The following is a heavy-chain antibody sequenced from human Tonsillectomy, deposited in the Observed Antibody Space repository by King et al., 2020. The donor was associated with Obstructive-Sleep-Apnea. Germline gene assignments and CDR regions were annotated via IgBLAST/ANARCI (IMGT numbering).Heavy chain of an antibody. CDR1: GFTFSRYA. CDR3: ARDRHDYGDYGGSAYYGMDV. D-gene: IGHD4-17*01. CDR2: ISHDGSNK. J-gene: IGHJ6*02. V-gene: IGHV3-30-3*01. Sequence: VQLVESGGGVVQPGRSLRLSCAASGFTFSRYAMSWVRQAPGKGLEWVAVISHDGSNKYYADSVKGRFTISRDNSKNTLYLQTNVLRAEDTAVYYCARDRHDYGDYGGSAYYGMDVWGQGTTVTVSS.